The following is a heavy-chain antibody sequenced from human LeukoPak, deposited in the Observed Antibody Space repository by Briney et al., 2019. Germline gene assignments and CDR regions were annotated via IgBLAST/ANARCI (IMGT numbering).Heavy chain of an antibody. CDR2: MNPNSGNT. V-gene: IGHV1-8*01. CDR3: AREDSSGWYNYYYYGMDV. Sequence: ASVKVSCKASGYTFTSYDINWVRQATGQGLEWMGWMNPNSGNTSYAQKFQGRVTMTRNTSISTAYMELSSLRSEDTAVYYCAREDSSGWYNYYYYGMDVWGQGTTVTVSS. D-gene: IGHD6-19*01. J-gene: IGHJ6*02. CDR1: GYTFTSYD.